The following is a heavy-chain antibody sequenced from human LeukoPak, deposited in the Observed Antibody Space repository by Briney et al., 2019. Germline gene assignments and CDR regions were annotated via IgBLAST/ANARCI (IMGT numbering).Heavy chain of an antibody. J-gene: IGHJ2*01. D-gene: IGHD3-22*01. Sequence: GGSLRLSCAASGFTFSSYGMHWVRQAPGKGLEWVAVISYDGSNKYYADSVKGRFTISRDHSKNTLYLQMNSLRAEDTAVYYCAKGLPDSSGYNWYFDLWGRGTLVTVSS. CDR1: GFTFSSYG. V-gene: IGHV3-30*18. CDR3: AKGLPDSSGYNWYFDL. CDR2: ISYDGSNK.